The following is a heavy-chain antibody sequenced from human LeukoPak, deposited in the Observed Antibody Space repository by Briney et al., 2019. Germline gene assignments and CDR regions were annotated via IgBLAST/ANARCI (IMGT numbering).Heavy chain of an antibody. Sequence: PSESLSLTCTVSGDSISSYYWSWIRQPPGKGLEWIGYIYYSGSTNYNPSLKSRVTISVDTSKNQFSLKLSSVTAADTAVYYCARVRVIEYYYDSSGYFDYWGQGTLVTVSS. D-gene: IGHD3-22*01. CDR3: ARVRVIEYYYDSSGYFDY. CDR2: IYYSGST. J-gene: IGHJ4*02. CDR1: GDSISSYY. V-gene: IGHV4-59*01.